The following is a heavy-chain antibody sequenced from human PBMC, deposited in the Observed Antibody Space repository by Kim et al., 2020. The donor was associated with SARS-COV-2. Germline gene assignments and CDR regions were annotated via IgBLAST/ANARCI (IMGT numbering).Heavy chain of an antibody. V-gene: IGHV3-30*04. Sequence: GGSLRLSCAASGFTFSSYAMHWVRQAPGKGLEWVAVISYDGSNKYYADSVKGRFTISRDNSKNTLYLQMNSLRAEDTAVYYCARGRGGNYLDYWGQGTLVTVSS. CDR1: GFTFSSYA. CDR3: ARGRGGNYLDY. D-gene: IGHD1-26*01. J-gene: IGHJ4*02. CDR2: ISYDGSNK.